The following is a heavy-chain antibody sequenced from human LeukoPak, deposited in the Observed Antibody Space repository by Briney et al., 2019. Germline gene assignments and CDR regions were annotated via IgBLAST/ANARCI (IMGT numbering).Heavy chain of an antibody. J-gene: IGHJ4*02. V-gene: IGHV1-18*01. CDR2: ISANSGNT. CDR3: ARDVNYAFDY. D-gene: IGHD3-16*01. CDR1: GYSFTRDG. Sequence: ASVKVPCKPSGYSFTRDGISWVRQAPGQGLEWMAWISANSGNTNYAQNFQDRVTLTTDTSTSTAYMELRSLRSDDTAVYYCARDVNYAFDYWGQGTLVTVSS.